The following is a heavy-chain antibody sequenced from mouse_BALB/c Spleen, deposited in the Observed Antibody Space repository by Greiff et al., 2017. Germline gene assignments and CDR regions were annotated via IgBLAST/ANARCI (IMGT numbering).Heavy chain of an antibody. CDR2: ISSGGSYT. CDR3: ASNGNYAMDY. Sequence: EVKLVESGGGLVKPGGSLKLSCAASGFTFSSYAMSWVRQSPEKRLEWVAEISSGGSYTYYPDTVTGRFTISRDNAKNTLYLEMSSLRSEDTAMYYCASNGNYAMDYWGQGTSVTVSS. J-gene: IGHJ4*01. D-gene: IGHD2-1*01. CDR1: GFTFSSYA. V-gene: IGHV5-9-4*01.